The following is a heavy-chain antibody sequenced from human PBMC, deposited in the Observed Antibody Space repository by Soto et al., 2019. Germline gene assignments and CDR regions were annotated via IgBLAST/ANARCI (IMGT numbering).Heavy chain of an antibody. D-gene: IGHD3-3*01. CDR2: IYWDDDK. CDR3: AHRVLRTVFGLVTTTAIYFDF. V-gene: IGHV2-5*02. Sequence: QITLNESGPTQVNPRQTLTLTCTLSGFSLTTSGVGVGWIRQSPGKAPEWLALIYWDDDKRYSPSLKRRLTITKDPSKNQVVLTMADLVPADTATYYCAHRVLRTVFGLVTTTAIYFDFWGQGTPVAVSS. J-gene: IGHJ4*02. CDR1: GFSLTTSGVG.